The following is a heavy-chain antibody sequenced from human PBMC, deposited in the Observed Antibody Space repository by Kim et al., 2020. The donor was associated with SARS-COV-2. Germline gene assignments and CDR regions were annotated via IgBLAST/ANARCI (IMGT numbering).Heavy chain of an antibody. CDR2: FYYSGST. D-gene: IGHD5-12*01. Sequence: SETLSLTCTVSGGSISSGDYYWSWIRQPPGKGLEWIGYFYYSGSTYYNPSLKSRVTISVDTSKNQFSLKLSSVTATDTAVYYCARVSFQWGGYDGVWGQGTLVTVSS. J-gene: IGHJ4*02. V-gene: IGHV4-30-4*01. CDR1: GGSISSGDYY. CDR3: ARVSFQWGGYDGV.